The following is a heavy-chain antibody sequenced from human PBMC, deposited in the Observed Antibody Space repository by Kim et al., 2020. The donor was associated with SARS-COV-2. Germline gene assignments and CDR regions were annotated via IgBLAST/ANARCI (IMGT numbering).Heavy chain of an antibody. Sequence: GGSLRLSCAASGFTFSSYWMSWVRQAPGKGLEWVANIKQDGSEKYYVDSVKGRFTISRDNAKNSLYLQMNSLRAEDTAVYYCARERVMGAVRFDYWGQGTLVTVSS. D-gene: IGHD3-16*01. CDR3: ARERVMGAVRFDY. J-gene: IGHJ4*02. CDR2: IKQDGSEK. V-gene: IGHV3-7*01. CDR1: GFTFSSYW.